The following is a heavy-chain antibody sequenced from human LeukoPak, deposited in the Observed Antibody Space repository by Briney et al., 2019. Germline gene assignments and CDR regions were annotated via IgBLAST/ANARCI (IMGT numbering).Heavy chain of an antibody. CDR3: ARTLRFLEWFDY. D-gene: IGHD3-3*01. J-gene: IGHJ4*02. CDR1: GGSISSGGYY. CDR2: IYYSGST. V-gene: IGHV4-31*03. Sequence: PSEILSLTCTVSGGSISSGGYYWSWIRQHPGKGLEWIGYIYYSGSTYYNPSLKSRVTISVDTSKNQFSLKLSSVTAADTAVYYCARTLRFLEWFDYWGQGTLVTVSS.